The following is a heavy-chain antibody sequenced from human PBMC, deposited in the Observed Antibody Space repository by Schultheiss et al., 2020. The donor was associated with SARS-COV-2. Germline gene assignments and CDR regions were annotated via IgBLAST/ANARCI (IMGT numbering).Heavy chain of an antibody. CDR1: GFTFSSYA. D-gene: IGHD3-16*02. V-gene: IGHV3-23*01. Sequence: GGSLRLSCAASGFTFSSYAMSWVRQAPGKGLEWVSAISGSGGSTYYADSVKGRFTISRDNAKNSLFLQMNSLRAEDTAVYYCAKIVSDDAFDIWGQGTMVTVSS. CDR2: ISGSGGST. J-gene: IGHJ3*02. CDR3: AKIVSDDAFDI.